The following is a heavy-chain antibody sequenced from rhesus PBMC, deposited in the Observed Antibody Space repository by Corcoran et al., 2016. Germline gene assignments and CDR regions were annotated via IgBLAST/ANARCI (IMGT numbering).Heavy chain of an antibody. V-gene: IGHV4-127*01. Sequence: QVQLQESGPGLVKPSETLSLTCAVSGYSISSGYGWSWIRQPPGKGVECIGYSGGSSGSTNYNPSLKSGVTISKDTSKNQFSLKLSSVTAADTAVYYCARENSWNYFDYWGQGVLVTVSS. CDR2: SGGSSGST. CDR1: GYSISSGYG. D-gene: IGHD1-1-1*01. CDR3: ARENSWNYFDY. J-gene: IGHJ4*01.